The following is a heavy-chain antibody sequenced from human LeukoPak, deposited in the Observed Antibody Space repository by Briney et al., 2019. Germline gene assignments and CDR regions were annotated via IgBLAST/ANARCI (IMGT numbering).Heavy chain of an antibody. CDR3: AREYSGSYHAFDI. V-gene: IGHV3-48*02. J-gene: IGHJ3*02. CDR2: IVGSGSTI. D-gene: IGHD1-26*01. Sequence: GGSLRLSCAASGFTFSSYSMTWVRQAPGEGLEWVSHIVGSGSTIHYADSVKDRFTVSRDNAKNSLYLQMNSLRDEDTAVYYCAREYSGSYHAFDIWGQGTMVTVSS. CDR1: GFTFSSYS.